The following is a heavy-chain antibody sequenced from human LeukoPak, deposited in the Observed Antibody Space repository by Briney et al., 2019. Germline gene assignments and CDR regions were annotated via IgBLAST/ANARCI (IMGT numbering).Heavy chain of an antibody. J-gene: IGHJ4*02. Sequence: ASVKVSCKASGYTFIGHHVHWVRQAPGQGFEWMGWINPNSGGTNYAQKFQGRVTMTRDTSISTAYMELSRLRSDDTAVYYCARTYSSAWYEGIDYWGQGTLVTVSS. D-gene: IGHD6-19*01. V-gene: IGHV1-2*02. CDR3: ARTYSSAWYEGIDY. CDR2: INPNSGGT. CDR1: GYTFIGHH.